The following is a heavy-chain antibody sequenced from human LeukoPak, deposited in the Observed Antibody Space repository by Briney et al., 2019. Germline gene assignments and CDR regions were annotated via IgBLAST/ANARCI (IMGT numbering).Heavy chain of an antibody. CDR2: IYYSGST. CDR1: GGSVSSGSYY. D-gene: IGHD3-10*01. Sequence: SETLSLTCTVSGGSVSSGSYYWSWIRQPPGKGLEWIGYIYYSGSTNYNPSLKSRVTISVDTSKNQFSLKLSSVTAADTAVYYCARGPIRGAMGWFDPWGQGTLVTVSS. CDR3: ARGPIRGAMGWFDP. V-gene: IGHV4-61*01. J-gene: IGHJ5*02.